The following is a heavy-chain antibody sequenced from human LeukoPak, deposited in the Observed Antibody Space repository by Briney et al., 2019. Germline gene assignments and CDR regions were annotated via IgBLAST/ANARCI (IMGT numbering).Heavy chain of an antibody. J-gene: IGHJ4*02. D-gene: IGHD6-19*01. CDR3: ARGGIQVSGIDEFDY. V-gene: IGHV3-13*01. CDR1: GFTFIDYD. CDR2: IGIRGDT. Sequence: PGGSLRLSCAASGFTFIDYDMHWVRHVIGKGLEWVSAIGIRGDTHYSGSVKGRFTISRENAESSLYLQTNSLRADDTAVYYCARGGIQVSGIDEFDYWGQGTLVTVSS.